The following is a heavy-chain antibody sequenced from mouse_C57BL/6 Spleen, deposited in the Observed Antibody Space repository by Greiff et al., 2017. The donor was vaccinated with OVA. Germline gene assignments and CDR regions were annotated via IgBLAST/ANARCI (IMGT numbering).Heavy chain of an antibody. D-gene: IGHD2-5*01. CDR3: ARGYSNYLAWFAY. Sequence: EVMVVESGGGLVRPGGSLKLSCAASGFTFSSYAMSWVRQTPEKRLEWVATISDGGGYTYYPDNVKGRFTSSRDNAKNNLYLQMSHLKSEDTATYYGARGYSNYLAWFAYWGQGTLVTVSA. CDR2: ISDGGGYT. CDR1: GFTFSSYA. V-gene: IGHV5-4*03. J-gene: IGHJ3*01.